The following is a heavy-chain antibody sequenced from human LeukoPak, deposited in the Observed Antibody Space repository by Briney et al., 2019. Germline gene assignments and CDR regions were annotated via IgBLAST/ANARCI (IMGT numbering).Heavy chain of an antibody. CDR2: ISWNSGSI. D-gene: IGHD3-3*01. CDR3: AGPDYDFWT. CDR1: GFTFDDYA. J-gene: IGHJ5*02. Sequence: GGSLRLSCAASGFTFDDYAMHWVRQAPGKGLEWVSGISWNSGSIGYADSVKGRFTISRDNAKNSLYLQMNSLRAEDTAVYYCAGPDYDFWTWGQGTLVTASS. V-gene: IGHV3-9*01.